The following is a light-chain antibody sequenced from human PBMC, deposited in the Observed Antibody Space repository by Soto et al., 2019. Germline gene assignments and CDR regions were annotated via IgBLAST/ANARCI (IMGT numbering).Light chain of an antibody. J-gene: IGKJ4*01. CDR2: DAS. V-gene: IGKV3-11*01. CDR3: QQHYNWPIT. Sequence: EIVLTQSPATLSLSPGERAIFSCRASQSIGRSLAWYQRRPGQAPRLLIFDASNRATGIPARFSGSGSGTDFALTISSLEPEDFGVYYCQQHYNWPITFGGGTKVEMK. CDR1: QSIGRS.